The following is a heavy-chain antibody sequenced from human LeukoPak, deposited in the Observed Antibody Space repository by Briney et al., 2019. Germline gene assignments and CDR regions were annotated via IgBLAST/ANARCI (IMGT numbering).Heavy chain of an antibody. V-gene: IGHV3-21*01. CDR1: GFTFSSHS. Sequence: PGGSLRLSCAASGFTFSSHSMNWVRQAPGKGLEWVSSISTSSSYIYYADSVKGRFTISRDNAKNSLYLQMNSLRAEDTAVYYCARAEYYYDSSGYYSPASAMDVWGKGTTVTVSS. J-gene: IGHJ6*04. CDR3: ARAEYYYDSSGYYSPASAMDV. CDR2: ISTSSSYI. D-gene: IGHD3-22*01.